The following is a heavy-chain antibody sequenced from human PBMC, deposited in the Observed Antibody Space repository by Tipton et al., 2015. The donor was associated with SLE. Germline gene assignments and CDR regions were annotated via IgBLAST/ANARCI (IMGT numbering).Heavy chain of an antibody. D-gene: IGHD1-14*01. CDR2: IHYSGVT. J-gene: IGHJ2*01. CDR1: GASMNGRY. V-gene: IGHV4-59*11. Sequence: TLSLTCSVSGASMNGRYWSWIRQPPGKGLEWIGYIHYSGVTSYNPSLQSRVTISIDTSRNQFSLNLRSVTAADSAVYFCARYHLTDWRLGLWGRGTLVSVSS. CDR3: ARYHLTDWRLGL.